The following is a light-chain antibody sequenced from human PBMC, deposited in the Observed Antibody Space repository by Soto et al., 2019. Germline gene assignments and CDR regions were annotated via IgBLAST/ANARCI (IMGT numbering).Light chain of an antibody. CDR3: QQFNSYPL. V-gene: IGKV1-13*02. CDR2: DAS. Sequence: AIQLTQSPSSLSASVGDRVTITCRASQGISSALAWYQQKPGKAPKLLIYDASSLESGVPSRFSGSGSGTDFALPLSSLQPEDFATYYCQQFNSYPLFGQGTKVEIK. J-gene: IGKJ1*01. CDR1: QGISSA.